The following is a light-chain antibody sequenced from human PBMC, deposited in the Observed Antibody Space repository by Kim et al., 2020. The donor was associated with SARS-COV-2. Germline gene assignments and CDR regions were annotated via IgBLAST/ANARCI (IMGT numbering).Light chain of an antibody. CDR3: QLYGASVVT. Sequence: FSPGERATLSCRASQSVSSNNLAWYQQKPGQAPRLLVYGASIRATGIPDRFSGSGSGTDFTLTISRLEPEDFAVYYCQLYGASVVTFGQGTKLEIK. CDR1: QSVSSNN. CDR2: GAS. V-gene: IGKV3-20*01. J-gene: IGKJ2*01.